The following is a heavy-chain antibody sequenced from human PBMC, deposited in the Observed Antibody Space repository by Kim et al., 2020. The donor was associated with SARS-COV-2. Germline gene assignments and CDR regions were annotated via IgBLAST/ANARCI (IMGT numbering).Heavy chain of an antibody. CDR2: INTDSTTI. D-gene: IGHD5-12*01. CDR1: GFTFSHYN. V-gene: IGHV3-21*06. Sequence: GGSLRLSCAASGFTFSHYNMNWVRQAPGKGLEWVSYINTDSTTIYYAASVKGRFTIARDNAKNALYLQMDSLRDEDTAVYYCARDGDRGYDMDYWGQGTRVTVS. CDR3: ARDGDRGYDMDY. J-gene: IGHJ4*02.